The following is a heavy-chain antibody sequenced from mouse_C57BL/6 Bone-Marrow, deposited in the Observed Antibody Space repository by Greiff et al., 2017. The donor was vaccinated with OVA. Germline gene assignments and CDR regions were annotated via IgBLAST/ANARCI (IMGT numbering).Heavy chain of an antibody. CDR1: GFNIKDDY. Sequence: VTLKVSGAELVRPGASVKLSCTASGFNIKDDYMHWVKQRPEQGLEWIGWIDPENGDTEYASKFQGKATITADTSSNTAYLQLSSLTSEDTAVYYCTTLFFDYWGQGTTLTVSS. V-gene: IGHV14-4*01. CDR3: TTLFFDY. J-gene: IGHJ2*01. CDR2: IDPENGDT.